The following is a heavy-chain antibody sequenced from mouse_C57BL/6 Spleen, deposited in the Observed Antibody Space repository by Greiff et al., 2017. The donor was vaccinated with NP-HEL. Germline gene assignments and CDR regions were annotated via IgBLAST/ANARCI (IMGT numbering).Heavy chain of an antibody. CDR2: ISSGSSTI. CDR1: GFTFSDYG. Sequence: EVKLQESGGGLVKPGGSLKLSCAASGFTFSDYGMHWVRQAPEKGLEWVAYISSGSSTIYYVDTVKGRFTISRDNAKNTLFLQMTSLRSEDTAMYYCARELVDYWGQGTTLTVSS. D-gene: IGHD4-1*01. J-gene: IGHJ2*01. V-gene: IGHV5-17*01. CDR3: ARELVDY.